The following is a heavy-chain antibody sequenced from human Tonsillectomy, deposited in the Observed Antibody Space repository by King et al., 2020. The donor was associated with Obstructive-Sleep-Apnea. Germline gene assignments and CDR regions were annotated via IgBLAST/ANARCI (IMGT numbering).Heavy chain of an antibody. CDR1: GGSISSYY. CDR2: IYYSGST. Sequence: QLQESGPGLVKPSETLSLTCTVSGGSISSYYWSWIRQPPGKGLEWIGYIYYSGSTNYNPSLKSRVTISVDTSKNQFSLKLSSVTAADTAVYYCARLPTSYDILTGFYYYYGMDVWGQGTTVTVSS. D-gene: IGHD3-9*01. J-gene: IGHJ6*02. V-gene: IGHV4-59*08. CDR3: ARLPTSYDILTGFYYYYGMDV.